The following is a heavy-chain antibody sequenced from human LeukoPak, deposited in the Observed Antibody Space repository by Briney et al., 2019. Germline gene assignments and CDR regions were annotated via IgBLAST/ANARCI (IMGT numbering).Heavy chain of an antibody. Sequence: ASVKVSCKASGYTFTSYAMNWVRQAPGQGLEWMGWINTNTGNPTYAQGFTGRFVFSLDTSVSTAYLQISSLKAEDTAVYYCAKEKRDWLAKEAKGPFDYWGQGTLVTVSS. CDR2: INTNTGNP. CDR1: GYTFTSYA. V-gene: IGHV7-4-1*02. D-gene: IGHD3-9*01. CDR3: AKEKRDWLAKEAKGPFDY. J-gene: IGHJ4*02.